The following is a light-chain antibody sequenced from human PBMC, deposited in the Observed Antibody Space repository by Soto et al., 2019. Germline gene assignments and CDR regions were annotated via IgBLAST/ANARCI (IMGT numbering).Light chain of an antibody. V-gene: IGKV3-11*01. CDR3: QQRSNWPIT. CDR1: QNIWNK. J-gene: IGKJ5*01. CDR2: DAS. Sequence: SRATLSVSPGERVTLSCRASQNIWNKLAWYQQKPGQTPRPLIFDASNRATGIPARFSGSGSGTDVTLTISSLEPEDFAVDYCQQRSNWPITFCHGTRLEI.